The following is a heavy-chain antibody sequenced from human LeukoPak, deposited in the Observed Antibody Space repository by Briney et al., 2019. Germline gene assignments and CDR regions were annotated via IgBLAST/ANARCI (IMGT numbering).Heavy chain of an antibody. V-gene: IGHV3-30-3*01. D-gene: IGHD3-22*01. J-gene: IGHJ4*02. CDR1: GFTFSTYS. CDR3: AKALYYYDSSAYGDY. Sequence: PGRSLRLSCAASGFTFSTYSLHWVRQAPGKGLEWVALMSYGGTNKYYADSVKGRFTISRDNSKNTLYLQMDSLRAEDTAIYYCAKALYYYDSSAYGDYWGQGTLVTVSS. CDR2: MSYGGTNK.